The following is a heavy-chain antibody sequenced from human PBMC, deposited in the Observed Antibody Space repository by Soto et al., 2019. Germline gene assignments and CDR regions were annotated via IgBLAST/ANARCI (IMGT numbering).Heavy chain of an antibody. Sequence: PGESLKISCKGSGYTFTNYYITWVRQMPGRGLEWMARIDPSDSYVTYSPSFRGHVTLSIDKSISTAYLQWSSLKASDTAFYYCERHKSNGDFDFWGQGTLVTVSS. CDR2: IDPSDSYV. V-gene: IGHV5-10-1*01. J-gene: IGHJ4*02. CDR3: ERHKSNGDFDF. D-gene: IGHD4-17*01. CDR1: GYTFTNYY.